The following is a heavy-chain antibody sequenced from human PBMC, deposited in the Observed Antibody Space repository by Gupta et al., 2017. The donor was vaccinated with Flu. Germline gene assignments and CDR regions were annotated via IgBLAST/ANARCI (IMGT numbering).Heavy chain of an antibody. D-gene: IGHD2-15*01. J-gene: IGHJ3*02. CDR2: ISGRGGST. Sequence: AMSWVRQAPGKGLEWVSVISGRGGSTYYADSVKGRFTISRDNSKNTLYLQMNSLRAEDTAVYYWAKGGDCSGGSCLRAFDSWGQGTRGTVSS. CDR3: AKGGDCSGGSCLRAFDS. CDR1: A. V-gene: IGHV3-23*01.